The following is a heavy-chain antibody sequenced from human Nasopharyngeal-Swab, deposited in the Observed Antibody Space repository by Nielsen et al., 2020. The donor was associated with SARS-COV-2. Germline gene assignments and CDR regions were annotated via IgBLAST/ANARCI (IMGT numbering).Heavy chain of an antibody. V-gene: IGHV3-23*01. D-gene: IGHD2-21*01. CDR2: ISGGDDTT. Sequence: GESLKISCAASGFTLSNYAMNWVRLAPGKGLEWVSAISGGDDTTYYADSVKGRFTISRDASKNTLYLQTNSLRVEDTAVYYCAKAPYLRGLDVWGQGTTVTVSS. CDR1: GFTLSNYA. J-gene: IGHJ6*02. CDR3: AKAPYLRGLDV.